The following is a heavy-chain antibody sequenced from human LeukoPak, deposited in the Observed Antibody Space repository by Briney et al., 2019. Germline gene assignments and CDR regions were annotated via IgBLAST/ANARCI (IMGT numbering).Heavy chain of an antibody. CDR3: AKGSNDFWSGYYNVN. V-gene: IGHV3-23*01. Sequence: PGGSLRLSCAASGFTFSSYAMSWVRQAPGKGLEWVSAISGSGGSTYYADSVKGRFTISRDNSKNTLYLQMNSLRAEDTAVYYCAKGSNDFWSGYYNVNWGQGTLVTVSS. CDR2: ISGSGGST. D-gene: IGHD3-3*01. J-gene: IGHJ4*02. CDR1: GFTFSSYA.